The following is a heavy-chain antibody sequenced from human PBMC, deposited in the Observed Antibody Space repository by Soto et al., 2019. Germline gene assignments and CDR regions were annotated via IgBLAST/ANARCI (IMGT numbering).Heavy chain of an antibody. V-gene: IGHV3-13*01. CDR1: GFTFSGFD. CDR2: IGTAGDT. J-gene: IGHJ4*02. CDR3: AKSQEIGTHFFDS. Sequence: GGSLRLSCEASGFTFSGFDMHWVRQPTGKGLEWVSSIGTAGDTYYAVSVKGRFTISRDNAKNSLSLQMNSLRAGDMAVYFCAKSQEIGTHFFDSWGQGTQVTVSS. D-gene: IGHD6-13*01.